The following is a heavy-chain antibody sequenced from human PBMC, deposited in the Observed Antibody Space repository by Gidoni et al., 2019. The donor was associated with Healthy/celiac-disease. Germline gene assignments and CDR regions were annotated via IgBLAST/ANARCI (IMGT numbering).Heavy chain of an antibody. V-gene: IGHV4-59*01. D-gene: IGHD3-3*01. Sequence: QVQLQESGPGLVKPSETLSLTCTVSGGSISSYSWSWIRQPPGKGLEWIGYIYYSGSTNYNPSLKSRVTISVDTSKNQFSLKLSSVTAADTAVYYCARAHYDFWSGYPRNAFDIWGQGTMVTVSS. CDR3: ARAHYDFWSGYPRNAFDI. J-gene: IGHJ3*02. CDR1: GGSISSYS. CDR2: IYYSGST.